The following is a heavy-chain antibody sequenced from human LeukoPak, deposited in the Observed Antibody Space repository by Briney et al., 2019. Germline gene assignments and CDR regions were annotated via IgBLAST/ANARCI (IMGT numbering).Heavy chain of an antibody. CDR2: IKQDGSEK. D-gene: IGHD3-22*01. V-gene: IGHV3-7*01. Sequence: GGSLRLSCVASGFTFSSYWMSWVRQAPGKGLEWVANIKQDGSEKYYVDSVKGRFTISRDNAKNSLYLQMNSLGAEDTAVYYCARDVTYYYDSSGYFDSWGQGTLVTVSS. CDR1: GFTFSSYW. J-gene: IGHJ4*02. CDR3: ARDVTYYYDSSGYFDS.